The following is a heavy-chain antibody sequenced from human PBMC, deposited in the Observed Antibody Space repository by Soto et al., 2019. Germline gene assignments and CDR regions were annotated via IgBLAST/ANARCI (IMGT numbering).Heavy chain of an antibody. V-gene: IGHV1-69*12. Sequence: QVQLVQSGAEVKKPGSSVKVSCKASGGTFSSYAISWVRPATGQGLEWMGGIIPIFGTADYAQKFQGRVTITADESTRTADTELSSLRSEDTAMYYCARGESIASSWCDYWGQGTLVTVSS. CDR2: IIPIFGTA. J-gene: IGHJ4*02. CDR3: ARGESIASSWCDY. CDR1: GGTFSSYA. D-gene: IGHD6-6*01.